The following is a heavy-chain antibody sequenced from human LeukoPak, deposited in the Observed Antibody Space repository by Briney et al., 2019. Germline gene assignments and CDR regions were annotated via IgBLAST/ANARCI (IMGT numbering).Heavy chain of an antibody. CDR1: GFTFSSYA. J-gene: IGHJ4*02. CDR3: ARVHEFTQVDTAMVWFSPIDY. V-gene: IGHV3-30*04. Sequence: GGSLRLSCAASGFTFSSYAMHWVRQAPGKGLEWVAVISYDGSNKYYADSVKGRFTISRDNSKNTLYLQMNSLRAEDTAVYYCARVHEFTQVDTAMVWFSPIDYWGQGTLVTVSS. CDR2: ISYDGSNK. D-gene: IGHD5-18*01.